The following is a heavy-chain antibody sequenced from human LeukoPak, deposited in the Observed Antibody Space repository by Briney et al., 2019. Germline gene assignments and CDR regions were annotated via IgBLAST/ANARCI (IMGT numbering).Heavy chain of an antibody. Sequence: PSETLSLTCAVYGGSFSGYYWSWIRQPPGKGLEWIGEINHSGSTNYNPSLKSRVTISVDTSKNQFSLKLSSVTASDTAVYYCARGAVDYSWFDPWGQGTLVTVSS. D-gene: IGHD4-11*01. V-gene: IGHV4-34*01. CDR3: ARGAVDYSWFDP. CDR2: INHSGST. CDR1: GGSFSGYY. J-gene: IGHJ5*02.